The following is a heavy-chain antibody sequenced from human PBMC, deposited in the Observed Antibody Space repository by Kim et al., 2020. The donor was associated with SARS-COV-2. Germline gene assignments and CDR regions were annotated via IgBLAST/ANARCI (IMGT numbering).Heavy chain of an antibody. CDR1: GYTFTSYG. D-gene: IGHD1-1*01. CDR2: ISAYNGNT. Sequence: ASVKVSCKASGYTFTSYGISWVRQAPGQGLEWMGWISAYNGNTNYAQKLQGRVTMTTDTSTSTAYMELRSLRSDDTAVYYCARDRTDHYYYYGMDVWGQGTTVTVSS. J-gene: IGHJ6*02. V-gene: IGHV1-18*01. CDR3: ARDRTDHYYYYGMDV.